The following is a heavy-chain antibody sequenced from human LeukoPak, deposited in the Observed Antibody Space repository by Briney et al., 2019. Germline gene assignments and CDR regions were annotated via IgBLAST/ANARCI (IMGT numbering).Heavy chain of an antibody. J-gene: IGHJ3*02. V-gene: IGHV3-48*04. CDR1: GFTFSIYN. CDR2: ITSISSTI. D-gene: IGHD2-21*02. CDR3: LRGPNCGGDCYSSDAFDI. Sequence: PGGSLRLSCAASGFTFSIYNMNWVRQAPGKGLEWVSFITSISSTIYYADSVKGRLTISRDNAKNSLYLQMNSLRGGGTGLDFWLRGPNCGGDCYSSDAFDIWGQGTMVTVSS.